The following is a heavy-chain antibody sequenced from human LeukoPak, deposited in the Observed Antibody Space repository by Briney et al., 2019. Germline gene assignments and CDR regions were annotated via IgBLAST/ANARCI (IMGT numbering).Heavy chain of an antibody. J-gene: IGHJ4*02. CDR3: ARGRFCSTCHLPDY. CDR1: GGSXSXGSYY. D-gene: IGHD6-13*01. V-gene: IGHV4-61*01. Sequence: PSETLSLTCTVXGGSXSXGSYYXXXIXQPPGRGLEWIGYISYSGSTNXNPSLKSRVTISIDTSRNLFSLNLKSVTAADTAVYYCARGRFCSTCHLPDYWGQGTLVTVSS. CDR2: ISYSGST.